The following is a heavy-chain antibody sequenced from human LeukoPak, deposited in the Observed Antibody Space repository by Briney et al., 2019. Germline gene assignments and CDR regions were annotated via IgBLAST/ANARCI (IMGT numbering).Heavy chain of an antibody. J-gene: IGHJ5*02. CDR2: INPNSGGT. V-gene: IGHV1-2*02. Sequence: GASVKVSCKASGYTFTGYYMHWVRQAPGQGLEWMGWINPNSGGTNYAQKFQGRVTMTRDTSISTAYMELSRLRSDDTAVYYCARSLRRVLLWFGEQNRNWFDPWGQGTLVTVSS. D-gene: IGHD3-10*01. CDR3: ARSLRRVLLWFGEQNRNWFDP. CDR1: GYTFTGYY.